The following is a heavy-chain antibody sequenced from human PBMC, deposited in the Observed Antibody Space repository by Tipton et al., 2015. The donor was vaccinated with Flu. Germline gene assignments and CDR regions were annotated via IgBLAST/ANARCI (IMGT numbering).Heavy chain of an antibody. D-gene: IGHD4-11*01. V-gene: IGHV4-38-2*01. CDR2: VPRSGNT. CDR1: GDSISSDYY. CDR3: VRRDYSNYVSDPKSWFDP. Sequence: TLSLTCAVSGDSISSDYYWGWIRQFPGKGLEWIGSVPRSGNTNYNPSLKSRVTISIDTSKNQFSLTMKSVTAADKAVYYCVRRDYSNYVSDPKSWFDPWGQGTLVIVSS. J-gene: IGHJ5*02.